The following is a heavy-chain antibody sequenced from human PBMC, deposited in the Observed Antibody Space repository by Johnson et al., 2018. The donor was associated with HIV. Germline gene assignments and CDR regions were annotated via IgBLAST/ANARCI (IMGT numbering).Heavy chain of an antibody. V-gene: IGHV3-7*01. CDR2: INQDGSEK. D-gene: IGHD1-26*01. CDR3: AKDEFKWELLHI. Sequence: VQLVESGGGLVQRGGSLRLSCAASGFTLSNYWMSWVRQAPGKGLEWVANINQDGSEKDVVDSVKGRFTISRDNSKNTLYLQMNSLRAEDTAVYYCAKDEFKWELLHIWGQGTMVTVSS. J-gene: IGHJ3*02. CDR1: GFTLSNYW.